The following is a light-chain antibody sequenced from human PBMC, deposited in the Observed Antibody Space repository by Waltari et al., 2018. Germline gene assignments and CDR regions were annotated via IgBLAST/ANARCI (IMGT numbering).Light chain of an antibody. J-gene: IGKJ4*01. Sequence: DIQLTQSPSFLSASVGDRVHITCRASQGISSYLAWYQQKLGKAPKLLIYAASTLQSGVPSRFSGSGSGTEFTLTISSLQPEDFATYYCQQLNIYPLTFGGGTKVEIK. V-gene: IGKV1-9*01. CDR3: QQLNIYPLT. CDR2: AAS. CDR1: QGISSY.